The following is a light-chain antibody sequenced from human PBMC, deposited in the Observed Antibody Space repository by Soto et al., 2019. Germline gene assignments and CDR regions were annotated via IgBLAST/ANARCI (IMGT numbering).Light chain of an antibody. J-gene: IGKJ1*01. Sequence: EIVLTQSPGTLSLSPGERATVSCRASQSVSSNLAWYQQKPGQAPRLLIYGASSRATGIPDRFSGSGSGTDFTLTVSRLEPEDFAVYYCQQYGTSPRTFGQGTKVDI. CDR2: GAS. CDR3: QQYGTSPRT. V-gene: IGKV3-20*01. CDR1: QSVSSN.